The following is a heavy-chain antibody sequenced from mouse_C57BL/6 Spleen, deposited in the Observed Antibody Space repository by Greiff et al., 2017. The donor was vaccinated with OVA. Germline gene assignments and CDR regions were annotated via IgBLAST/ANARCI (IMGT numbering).Heavy chain of an antibody. J-gene: IGHJ2*01. CDR3: ARLYGSSSDY. CDR1: GYTFTSYW. V-gene: IGHV1-61*01. Sequence: QVQLQQPGAELVRPGSSVKLSCKASGYTFTSYWMDWVKQRPGQGLEWIGNIYPSDSETHYNQKFKDKATLTVDKSSSTAYMQLSSLTSEDSAVYYCARLYGSSSDYWGQGTTLTVSS. D-gene: IGHD1-1*01. CDR2: IYPSDSET.